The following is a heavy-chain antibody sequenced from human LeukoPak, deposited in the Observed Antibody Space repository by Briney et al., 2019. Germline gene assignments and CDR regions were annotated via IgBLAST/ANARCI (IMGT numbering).Heavy chain of an antibody. Sequence: ASVKVSCKASGYTFTSYDINWVRQATGQGLEWMGWMNPNSGNTGYAQRFQGRVTMTRNTSISTAYMELSSLRSEDTAVYYCARDYVVVVPAADPPPFVYWGQGTLVTVSS. V-gene: IGHV1-8*01. CDR3: ARDYVVVVPAADPPPFVY. CDR2: MNPNSGNT. D-gene: IGHD2-2*01. CDR1: GYTFTSYD. J-gene: IGHJ4*02.